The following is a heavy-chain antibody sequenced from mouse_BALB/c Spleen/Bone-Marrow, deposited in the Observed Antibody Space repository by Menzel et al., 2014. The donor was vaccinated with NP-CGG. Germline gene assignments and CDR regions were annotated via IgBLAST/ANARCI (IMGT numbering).Heavy chain of an antibody. V-gene: IGHV1-69*02. CDR1: GYTFTSYW. Sequence: QVQLQQSGAELVKPWASVKLSCKASGYTFTSYWMHWVKQRPGQGLEWIGEIDPSDSYTNYNQKFKGKATLTVDKSSSTAYMQLSSLTSEDSAVYYCATARATSYAMDYWGQGTSVTVSS. D-gene: IGHD3-1*01. CDR2: IDPSDSYT. J-gene: IGHJ4*01. CDR3: ATARATSYAMDY.